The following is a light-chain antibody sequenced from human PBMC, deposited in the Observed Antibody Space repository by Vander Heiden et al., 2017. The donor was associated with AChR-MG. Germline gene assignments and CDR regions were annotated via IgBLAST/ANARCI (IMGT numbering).Light chain of an antibody. J-gene: IGKJ4*01. Sequence: EILMTQYPVTLSVSLGDSATLTCRASQSVSNNLAWYQQKPGQAPRLLIYGASTRATGVPARFSGSGSGTDFTLTINSLQSEDSAVYYCQQYHNWPPLTFGGGTKVKIK. V-gene: IGKV3-15*01. CDR2: GAS. CDR1: QSVSNN. CDR3: QQYHNWPPLT.